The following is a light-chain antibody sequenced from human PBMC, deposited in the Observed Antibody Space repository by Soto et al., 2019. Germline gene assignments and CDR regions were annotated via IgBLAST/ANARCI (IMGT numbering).Light chain of an antibody. CDR1: ETVSIN. V-gene: IGKV3-15*01. CDR2: GAS. CDR3: QHYNNWPLWT. Sequence: EIVMTQSPATLSVSPGERATLSCRASETVSINLARYEQKPGQAPRLLIYGASTRATGIPARFSGSGSGTEFTLNISSLQSEDFVVYYCQHYNNWPLWTFGQGTKVEIK. J-gene: IGKJ1*01.